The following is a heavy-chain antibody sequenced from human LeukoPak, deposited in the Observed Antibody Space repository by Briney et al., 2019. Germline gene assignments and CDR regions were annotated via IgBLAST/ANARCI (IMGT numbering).Heavy chain of an antibody. V-gene: IGHV4-4*07. CDR2: MFTSVST. J-gene: IGHJ6*03. Sequence: PSETLSLTCTVSGVSISSYYWSWIRQPAGKGLEWIGRMFTSVSTNYNPSLKSRVTISVDTSKNQFSLKLSSVTAADTAVYYCARGVAGLTYYYYYYMDVWGKGTTVTISS. CDR1: GVSISSYY. CDR3: ARGVAGLTYYYYYYMDV. D-gene: IGHD6-19*01.